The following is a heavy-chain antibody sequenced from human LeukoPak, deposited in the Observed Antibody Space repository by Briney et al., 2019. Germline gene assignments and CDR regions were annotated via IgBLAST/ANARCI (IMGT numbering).Heavy chain of an antibody. Sequence: ASVKVSCKASGYTFTGYYIHWVRQAPGQGLEWMGWINPNSGGTNYAQKFQGRVTMTRDTSISTAYMELRSLRSDDTAVYYCARGSGSSNFDYWGQGTLVTVSS. CDR2: INPNSGGT. V-gene: IGHV1-2*02. J-gene: IGHJ4*02. CDR3: ARGSGSSNFDY. CDR1: GYTFTGYY. D-gene: IGHD1-26*01.